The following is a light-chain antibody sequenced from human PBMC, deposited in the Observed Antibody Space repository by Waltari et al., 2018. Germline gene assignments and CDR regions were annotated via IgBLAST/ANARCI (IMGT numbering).Light chain of an antibody. J-gene: IGLJ2*01. CDR3: QTWGGVIV. CDR2: VKRDGSH. Sequence: HLMLTQSPSASASLGASVKFNCTLSSGYTTYAIAWHQQRPEKGPRYLMKVKRDGSHTKGDGIPDRFTGSSSGAERCLTVSGLRSEDEADSCCQTWGGVIVFGGGTKLTVL. V-gene: IGLV4-69*01. CDR1: SGYTTYA.